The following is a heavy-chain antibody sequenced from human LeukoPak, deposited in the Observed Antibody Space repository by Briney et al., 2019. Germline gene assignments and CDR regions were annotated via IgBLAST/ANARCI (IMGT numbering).Heavy chain of an antibody. CDR1: GGSISSGSYY. D-gene: IGHD4/OR15-4a*01. Sequence: SETLSLTCTVSGGSISSGSYYWSWIRQPAGKGLEWIGRIYTSGSTNYNPSLKSRVTISVDTSKNQFSLKLSSVTAADTAVYYCAREIGATIIRDYYYYYYMDVWGKGTTVTVSS. CDR2: IYTSGST. V-gene: IGHV4-61*02. J-gene: IGHJ6*03. CDR3: AREIGATIIRDYYYYYYMDV.